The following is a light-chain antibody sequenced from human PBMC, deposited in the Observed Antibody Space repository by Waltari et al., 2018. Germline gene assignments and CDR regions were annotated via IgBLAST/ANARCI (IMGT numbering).Light chain of an antibody. V-gene: IGLV2-14*03. CDR2: GVS. J-gene: IGLJ1*01. CDR3: SSHTSSSTRV. CDR1: TSHVGGYNY. Sequence: QSALTPPASVSGSPGQSITIPCTGTTSHVGGYNYVSWYQQHPGKAPKLMIYGVSNRPSGVSNRFSGSKSGNTASLTISGLQAEDEADYYCSSHTSSSTRVFGTGTKVTVL.